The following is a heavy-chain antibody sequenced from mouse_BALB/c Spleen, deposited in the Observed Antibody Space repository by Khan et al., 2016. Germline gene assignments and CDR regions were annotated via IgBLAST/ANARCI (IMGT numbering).Heavy chain of an antibody. CDR1: GFTFSDAW. D-gene: IGHD3-2*02. CDR3: KAGYFDY. CDR2: IRSKANNHAT. V-gene: IGHV6-6*01. Sequence: EVKLEESGGGLVQPGGSMKFSCAASGFTFSDAWMDWVRQSPEKGLEWVADIRSKANNHATYYAESVKGRFTNSRDDSKSCVNLQVTGLKAGDSGIGSCKAGYFDYWGQGTTLTVSS. J-gene: IGHJ2*01.